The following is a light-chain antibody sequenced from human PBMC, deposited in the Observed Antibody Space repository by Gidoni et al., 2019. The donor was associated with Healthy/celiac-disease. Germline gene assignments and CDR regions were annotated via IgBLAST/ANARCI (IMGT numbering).Light chain of an antibody. CDR2: GAS. J-gene: IGKJ1*01. CDR3: QQYNNWPWT. V-gene: IGKV3-15*01. Sequence: ELVMTPSPAPLSVSPGERATLSCRASQSVSSNLAWYQQKPGQAPRLLIYGASTRATGIPARFSGSGAGTEFTLTISSLQSEDFAVYCCQQYNNWPWTFGQXTKVEIK. CDR1: QSVSSN.